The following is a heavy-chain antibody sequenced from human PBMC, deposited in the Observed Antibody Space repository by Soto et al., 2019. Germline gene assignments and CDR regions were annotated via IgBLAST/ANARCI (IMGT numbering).Heavy chain of an antibody. Sequence: QVQLVQSGAEVKKPGSSVKVSCKASGGTFSRYSITWVRQAPGHGLEWIGRIIPIFGIASYAQKFQGRVTITAEESTSTGYMELSSLRSEDTAVYYCAREDRDPETGLVPAAIDGMDVWGQGTTVTVSS. CDR1: GGTFSRYS. J-gene: IGHJ6*02. V-gene: IGHV1-69*08. D-gene: IGHD2-2*01. CDR2: IIPIFGIA. CDR3: AREDRDPETGLVPAAIDGMDV.